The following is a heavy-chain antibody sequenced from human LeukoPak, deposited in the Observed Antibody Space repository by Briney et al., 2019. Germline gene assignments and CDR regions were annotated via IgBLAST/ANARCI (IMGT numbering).Heavy chain of an antibody. CDR3: ARPPDSLANAYDV. CDR1: GFSPNVRW. Sequence: PGGSLRLSCTAPGFSPNVRWMRCVPQAPGGGLVWVSRIDPDGVGSDSADSVRGRFTIARDNARNTLYLQLESLRAEDTAVYYCARPPDSLANAYDVWGQGTIVTVSS. J-gene: IGHJ3*01. V-gene: IGHV3-74*01. D-gene: IGHD3-22*01. CDR2: IDPDGVGS.